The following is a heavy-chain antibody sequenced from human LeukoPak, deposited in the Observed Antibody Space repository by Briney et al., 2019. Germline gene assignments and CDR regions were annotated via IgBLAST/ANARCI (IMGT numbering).Heavy chain of an antibody. V-gene: IGHV3-30*03. CDR3: ARERTGSWYYYFDY. D-gene: IGHD6-13*01. CDR1: GFTFSSYG. Sequence: PGRSLRLSCAASGFTFSSYGMHWVRQAPGKGLEWVAVISYDGSNKYYADSVKGRFTISRDNSKNTLYLQMNSLRAEDTAVYYCARERTGSWYYYFDYWGQGTLVTVSS. J-gene: IGHJ4*02. CDR2: ISYDGSNK.